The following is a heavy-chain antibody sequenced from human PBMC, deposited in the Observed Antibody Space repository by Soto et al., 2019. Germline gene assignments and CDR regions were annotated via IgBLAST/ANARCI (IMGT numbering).Heavy chain of an antibody. CDR2: ISSSSSTI. Sequence: PGGSLRLSCAASGFTFSSYSMNWVRQAPGKGLEWVSYISSSSSTIYYADSVKGRFTISRDNAKNSLYLQMNSLRAEDTAVYYCTKQAETAPSMDVWGQGTTVTVSS. D-gene: IGHD5-18*01. CDR1: GFTFSSYS. CDR3: TKQAETAPSMDV. J-gene: IGHJ6*02. V-gene: IGHV3-48*01.